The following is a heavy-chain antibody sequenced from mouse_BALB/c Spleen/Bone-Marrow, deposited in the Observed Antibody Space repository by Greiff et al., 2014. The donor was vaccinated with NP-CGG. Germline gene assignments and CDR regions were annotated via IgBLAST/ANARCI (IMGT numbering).Heavy chain of an antibody. CDR1: GFTFTDYY. J-gene: IGHJ2*01. D-gene: IGHD2-1*01. CDR3: ARDIYRRDS. CDR2: IRNKANGYTT. Sequence: EVKLVESGGGLVQPGGSLRLSCATSGFTFTDYYMSWVRQPPGKALEWLGFIRNKANGYTTEYSASVKGRFTISRDNSQSILYLQMNTLRAEDSSTYYCARDIYRRDSWGQGTTLTVSS. V-gene: IGHV7-3*02.